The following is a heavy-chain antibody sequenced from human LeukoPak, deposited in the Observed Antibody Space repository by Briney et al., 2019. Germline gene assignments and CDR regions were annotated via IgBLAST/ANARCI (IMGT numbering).Heavy chain of an antibody. J-gene: IGHJ6*02. Sequence: ASVKVSCRVSGYTLTELSMHWVRQAPGKGLEWMVGFDPEDGETIYAQKFQGRVTMTEDTSTDTAYMELSSLRSEDTAVYYCATPYSSGWPRGYYYYYGMDVWGQGTTVTVSS. CDR3: ATPYSSGWPRGYYYYYGMDV. D-gene: IGHD6-19*01. CDR1: GYTLTELS. V-gene: IGHV1-24*01. CDR2: FDPEDGET.